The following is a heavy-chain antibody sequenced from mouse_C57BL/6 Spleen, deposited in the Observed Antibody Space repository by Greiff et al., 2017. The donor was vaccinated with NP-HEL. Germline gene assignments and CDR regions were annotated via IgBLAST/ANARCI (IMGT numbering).Heavy chain of an antibody. V-gene: IGHV1-69*01. Sequence: VQLQQPGAELVMPGASVKLSCKASGYTFTSYWMHWVKQRPGQGLEWIGEIDPSDSYTNYNQKFKGKSTWTVDKSSSTAYMQLSSLTSEDSAVYYCARAGRLLRGYYAMDYWGQGTSVTVSS. CDR1: GYTFTSYW. CDR2: IDPSDSYT. CDR3: ARAGRLLRGYYAMDY. J-gene: IGHJ4*01. D-gene: IGHD1-1*01.